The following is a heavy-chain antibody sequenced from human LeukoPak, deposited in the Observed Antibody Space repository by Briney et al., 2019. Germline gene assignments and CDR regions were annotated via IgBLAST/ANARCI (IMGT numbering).Heavy chain of an antibody. Sequence: PSETLSLTCAVYGGSFSGYYWSWIRQPPGKGLEWIEEINHSGSTNYNPSLKSRVTISVDTSKNQFSLKLSSVTAADTAVYYCARGGGNGGDYWGQGTLVTVSS. CDR2: INHSGST. CDR3: ARGGGNGGDY. D-gene: IGHD4-23*01. CDR1: GGSFSGYY. J-gene: IGHJ4*02. V-gene: IGHV4-34*01.